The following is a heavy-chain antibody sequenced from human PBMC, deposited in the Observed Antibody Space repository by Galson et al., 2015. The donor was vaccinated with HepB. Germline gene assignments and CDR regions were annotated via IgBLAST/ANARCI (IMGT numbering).Heavy chain of an antibody. J-gene: IGHJ6*02. V-gene: IGHV3-33*01. CDR2: IWYDGSNK. CDR1: GFTFSSYG. CDR3: ARAVPYLVYGMDV. D-gene: IGHD2/OR15-2a*01. Sequence: SLRLSCAASGFTFSSYGMHWVRQAPGKGLEWVAVIWYDGSNKYYADSVKGRFTISRDNSKNTLYLQMNSLRAGDTAVYYCARAVPYLVYGMDVWGQGTTVTVS.